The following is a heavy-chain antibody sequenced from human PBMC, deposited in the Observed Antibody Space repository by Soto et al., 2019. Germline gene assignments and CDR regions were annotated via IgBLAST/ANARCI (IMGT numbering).Heavy chain of an antibody. V-gene: IGHV3-30*18. D-gene: IGHD3-22*01. CDR2: ISYDGSKK. CDR3: AKDWPMYYYDSSGLFDY. J-gene: IGHJ4*02. Sequence: QVQLVESGGGVGQPGRSLRLSCAASGFTFSSYGMHWVRQAPGKGLEWVAVISYDGSKKYYVDSVKGRFTISRDNSKNTLFLQMNSLRAEDTAVYYCAKDWPMYYYDSSGLFDYWGQGTLVTVSS. CDR1: GFTFSSYG.